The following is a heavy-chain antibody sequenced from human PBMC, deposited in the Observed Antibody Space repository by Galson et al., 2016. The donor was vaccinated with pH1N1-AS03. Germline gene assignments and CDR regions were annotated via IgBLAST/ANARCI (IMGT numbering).Heavy chain of an antibody. J-gene: IGHJ4*02. CDR2: IYGGGDT. CDR3: ARERWGSTQGEY. Sequence: SLRLSCAASGFTINNNYMSWVRQAPGKGLEWVSVIYGGGDTFYADSVKGRFTISRDNSKNTVYLQMNSLRVEDTAVYYCARERWGSTQGEYWGQGTLVTVSS. D-gene: IGHD3-16*01. CDR1: GFTINNNY. V-gene: IGHV3-53*01.